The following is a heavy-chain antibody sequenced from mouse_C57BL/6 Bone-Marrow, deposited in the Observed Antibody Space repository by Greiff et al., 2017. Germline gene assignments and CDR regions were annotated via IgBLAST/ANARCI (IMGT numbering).Heavy chain of an antibody. CDR2: IRGVGST. D-gene: IGHD2-2*01. CDR1: GFSLTSYG. V-gene: IGHV2-6*01. Sequence: QVHVKQSGPGLVAPSQSLSITCTVSGFSLTSYGVDWVRQSPGKGLEWLGVIRGVGSTNYNSALKSRLSISKDNSKSPVFLKMNSLQTDDTAMYYCASEGYHYAMDYWGQGTSVTVSS. CDR3: ASEGYHYAMDY. J-gene: IGHJ4*01.